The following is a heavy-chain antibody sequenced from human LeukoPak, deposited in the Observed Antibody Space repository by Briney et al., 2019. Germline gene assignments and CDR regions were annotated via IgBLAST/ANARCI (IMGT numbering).Heavy chain of an antibody. Sequence: ASVKVSCKASGYTFTSYGISWVRQAPGQGLEWMGWISAYNGNTNYAQKLQGRVTITADESTSTAYMELSSLRSEDTAVYYCARAISVGWNYETIYWGQGTLVTVSS. CDR3: ARAISVGWNYETIY. D-gene: IGHD1-7*01. CDR1: GYTFTSYG. CDR2: ISAYNGNT. V-gene: IGHV1-18*01. J-gene: IGHJ4*02.